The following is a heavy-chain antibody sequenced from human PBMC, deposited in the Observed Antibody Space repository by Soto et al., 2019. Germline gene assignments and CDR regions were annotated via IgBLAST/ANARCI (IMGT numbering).Heavy chain of an antibody. D-gene: IGHD1-26*01. V-gene: IGHV4-31*03. Sequence: SETLSLTCSVSGDSVTSGGYYWSWVRHHPGKGVEWVGSIYYTGDTYFNPSLKSRITVSMDTAKNEFSLKLTSVTSAATAVYFCARGAPRPRDVPTYFHVWGQGTLVTVSS. CDR3: ARGAPRPRDVPTYFHV. CDR1: GDSVTSGGYY. CDR2: IYYTGDT. J-gene: IGHJ4*02.